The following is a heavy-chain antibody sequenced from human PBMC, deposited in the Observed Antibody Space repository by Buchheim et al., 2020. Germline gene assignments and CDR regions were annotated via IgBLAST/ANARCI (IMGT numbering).Heavy chain of an antibody. D-gene: IGHD3-22*01. Sequence: QVQLVESGGGLVKPGGSLRLSCAASGFTFSDYYMNWIRQVPGKGLEWVSSVSIVASTVYYTDSVKGRFTISRDNAKNSLYLQMNSLKAEDTAVYYCARSDDSGGYFYPYFDLWGQGTL. CDR1: GFTFSDYY. V-gene: IGHV3-11*01. CDR2: VSIVASTV. J-gene: IGHJ4*02. CDR3: ARSDDSGGYFYPYFDL.